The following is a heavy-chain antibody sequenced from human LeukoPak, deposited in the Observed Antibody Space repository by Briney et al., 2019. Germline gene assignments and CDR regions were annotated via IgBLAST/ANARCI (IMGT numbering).Heavy chain of an antibody. CDR3: ARGGYGDYL. D-gene: IGHD4-17*01. CDR1: GFTFSSYS. J-gene: IGHJ4*02. V-gene: IGHV4-34*01. Sequence: GSLRLSCAASGFTFSSYSMNWVRQPPGKGLEWIGEINHSGSTNYNPSHKSRVTISVDTSKNQFSLKLSSVTAADTAVYYCARGGYGDYLWGQGTLVTVSS. CDR2: INHSGST.